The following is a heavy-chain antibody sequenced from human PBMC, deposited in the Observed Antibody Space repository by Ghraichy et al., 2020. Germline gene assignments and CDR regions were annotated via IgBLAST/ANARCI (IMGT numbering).Heavy chain of an antibody. CDR3: AKDSKQWLTQGNWFDP. J-gene: IGHJ5*02. V-gene: IGHV3-23*01. CDR2: FSGSGGSA. D-gene: IGHD6-19*01. Sequence: GGSLRLSCAASGFTFSNYAMTWVRQAPGKGLEWVSTFSGSGGSAHYADSVKGRFTISRDNSKNTLYLQMNSLRAEDTAVYYCAKDSKQWLTQGNWFDPWGQGTLVTVSS. CDR1: GFTFSNYA.